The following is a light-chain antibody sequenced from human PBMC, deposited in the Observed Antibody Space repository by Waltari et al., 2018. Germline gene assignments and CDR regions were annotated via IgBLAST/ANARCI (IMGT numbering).Light chain of an antibody. CDR1: QLVSSN. CDR2: GAS. J-gene: IGKJ2*01. V-gene: IGKV3-15*01. Sequence: IVMTQSPATLSVSPGATATLSCRASQLVSSNLAWYQQKPGQAPRLLIYGASTRATGIPARFSGSGSGTEFTLTISSLQSEDFAVYYCQQYNNWPQTFGQGTKLEIK. CDR3: QQYNNWPQT.